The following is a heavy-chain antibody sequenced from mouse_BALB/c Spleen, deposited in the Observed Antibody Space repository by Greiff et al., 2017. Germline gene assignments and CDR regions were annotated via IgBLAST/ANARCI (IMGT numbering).Heavy chain of an antibody. D-gene: IGHD2-14*01. CDR2: IYPGSGST. J-gene: IGHJ4*01. CDR3: ARGTGGVRRRPYYAMDY. V-gene: IGHV1-55*01. Sequence: VQLQQPGAELVKPGTSVKLSCKASGYNFTSYWINWVKLRPGQGLEWIGDIYPGSGSTNYNEKFKSKATLTVDTSSSTAYMQLSSLASEDSALYYCARGTGGVRRRPYYAMDYWGQGTSVTVSS. CDR1: GYNFTSYW.